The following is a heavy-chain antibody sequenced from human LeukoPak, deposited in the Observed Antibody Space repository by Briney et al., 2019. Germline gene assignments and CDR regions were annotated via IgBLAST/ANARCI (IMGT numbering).Heavy chain of an antibody. CDR3: ARDRIAAAGFDY. Sequence: SVKVSCKASGGTFSSYAISWVRQAPGQGLEWMGGIIPIFGTANYAQKSQGRVTITTDESTSTACMELSSLRSEDTAVYYCARDRIAAAGFDYWGQGTLVTVSS. J-gene: IGHJ4*02. CDR1: GGTFSSYA. D-gene: IGHD6-13*01. V-gene: IGHV1-69*05. CDR2: IIPIFGTA.